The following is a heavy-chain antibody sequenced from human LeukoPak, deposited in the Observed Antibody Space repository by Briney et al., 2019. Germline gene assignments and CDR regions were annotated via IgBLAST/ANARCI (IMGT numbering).Heavy chain of an antibody. CDR2: IYYSGST. V-gene: IGHV4-59*01. D-gene: IGHD1-26*01. CDR3: ASGSYPLNYYYYGMDV. J-gene: IGHJ6*02. Sequence: PSETLSLTCTVSGGSISSYYWSWIRQPAGKGLEWIGYIYYSGSTNYNPSLKSRVTISVDTSKNQFSLKLSSVTAADTAVYYCASGSYPLNYYYYGMDVWGQGTTVTVSS. CDR1: GGSISSYY.